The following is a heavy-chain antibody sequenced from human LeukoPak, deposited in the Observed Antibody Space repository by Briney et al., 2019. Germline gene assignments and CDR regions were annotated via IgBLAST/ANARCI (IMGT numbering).Heavy chain of an antibody. J-gene: IGHJ5*02. CDR3: ARVFRGAVTSNWFDP. Sequence: PSETPSLTCTVSGGSINGYYWTWIRQPPGKGLEWIGYISDSGSTNYNPSLKSRVTMSVDSSNTEFSLRLNSVTAADTAVYYCARVFRGAVTSNWFDPWGQGTLVTVSS. D-gene: IGHD4-17*01. CDR2: ISDSGST. V-gene: IGHV4-59*01. CDR1: GGSINGYY.